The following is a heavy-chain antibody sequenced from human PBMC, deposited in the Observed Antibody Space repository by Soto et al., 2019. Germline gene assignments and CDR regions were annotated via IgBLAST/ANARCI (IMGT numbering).Heavy chain of an antibody. CDR2: IYSGGST. D-gene: IGHD3-9*01. CDR1: GFTVSSNY. V-gene: IGHV3-53*02. J-gene: IGHJ4*02. CDR3: ARGPYYDILTGYYNPPYYFDY. Sequence: EVQLVETGGGLIQPGGSLRLSCAASGFTVSSNYMSWVRQAPGKGLEWVSVIYSGGSTYYADSVKGRFTISRDNSKNTLYLQMNSLRAEDTAVYYCARGPYYDILTGYYNPPYYFDYWGQGTLVTVSS.